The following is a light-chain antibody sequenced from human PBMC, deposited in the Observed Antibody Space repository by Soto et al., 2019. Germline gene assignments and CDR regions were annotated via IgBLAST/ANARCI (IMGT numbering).Light chain of an antibody. V-gene: IGKV3-11*01. CDR1: QSVGTY. CDR2: DVS. J-gene: IGKJ2*01. CDR3: QQRSSWPRT. Sequence: EIVLTQSPATLSLSPGERATLSCRASQSVGTYLMWYQQKPGQAPRLLMYDVSKRASGVPARFIGSGSGPDFTLTISSLEPEDFAVYYCQQRSSWPRTFGLGTKLEIK.